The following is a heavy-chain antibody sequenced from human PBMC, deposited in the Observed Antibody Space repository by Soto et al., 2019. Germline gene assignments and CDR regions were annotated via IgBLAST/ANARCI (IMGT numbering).Heavy chain of an antibody. CDR1: GFTFSSFA. Sequence: GGSLRLSCAASGFTFSSFAMSWVRQAPGKGLEWVSVFSDSGGITYYADSVKGRFTISRDNSKSTLYLQMNSLRGDDTAIYYCEQQISGYYAPSDYCGQVHQVTVSS. V-gene: IGHV3-23*01. CDR3: EQQISGYYAPSDY. D-gene: IGHD3-22*01. J-gene: IGHJ4*02. CDR2: FSDSGGIT.